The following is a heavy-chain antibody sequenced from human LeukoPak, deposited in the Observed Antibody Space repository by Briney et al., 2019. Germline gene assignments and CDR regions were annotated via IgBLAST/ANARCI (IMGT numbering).Heavy chain of an antibody. D-gene: IGHD5-24*01. CDR2: ISSGSGYI. CDR1: GFTFSNAW. Sequence: GGSLRLSCAASGFTFSNAWMSWVRQAPGKGLEWVSSISSGSGYIYYADSVKGRFTISRDNAKNSLYLQMNSLRVEDTAVYYCALETMADTLDYWGQGTLVTVSS. J-gene: IGHJ4*02. CDR3: ALETMADTLDY. V-gene: IGHV3-21*01.